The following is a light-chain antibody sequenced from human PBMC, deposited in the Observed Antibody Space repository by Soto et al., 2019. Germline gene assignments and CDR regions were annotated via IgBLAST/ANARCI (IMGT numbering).Light chain of an antibody. CDR3: QPLNSEPSST. J-gene: IGKJ4*01. Sequence: IQLTQSPSSMSESVGDRVTITCRASQGINNYLDWYQQKPGKAPKLLIYAAFTLQSGVPSRFSGSVSGTDFTLTISSMQPEDFATYYCQPLNSEPSSTFGGGTKVEIK. V-gene: IGKV1-9*01. CDR2: AAF. CDR1: QGINNY.